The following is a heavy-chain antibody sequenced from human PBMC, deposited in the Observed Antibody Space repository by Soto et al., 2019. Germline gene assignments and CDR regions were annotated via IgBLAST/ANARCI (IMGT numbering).Heavy chain of an antibody. J-gene: IGHJ4*02. CDR2: IVPMFGRA. D-gene: IGHD3-22*01. CDR1: GGTFSNFA. CDR3: ACSRPSYYYDNSGFSYYFDC. Sequence: QVQLVQSGAEVKKPGSSVKVSCKASGGTFSNFAISWVRQAPGQGLEWMGGIVPMFGRANYAQKFQGRLTITADESTSTADMELSRLRSEDTAVYYCACSRPSYYYDNSGFSYYFDCWGQGTLVTVSS. V-gene: IGHV1-69*01.